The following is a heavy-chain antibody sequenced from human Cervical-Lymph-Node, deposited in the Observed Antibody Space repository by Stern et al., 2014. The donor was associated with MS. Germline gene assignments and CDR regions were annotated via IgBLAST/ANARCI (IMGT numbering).Heavy chain of an antibody. CDR2: ITNVGST. Sequence: EVQLVESGGGVIQPGGSLRLSCTASGFTVSRDYMTWVRQAPGKGLERVSVITNVGSTFYTDSVKGRFTISRDDSKNTVYLHMTSLRAEDTAMYYCARDTSSPERSDWWGQGTLVTVSS. D-gene: IGHD1-1*01. CDR3: ARDTSSPERSDW. V-gene: IGHV3-53*01. J-gene: IGHJ4*02. CDR1: GFTVSRDY.